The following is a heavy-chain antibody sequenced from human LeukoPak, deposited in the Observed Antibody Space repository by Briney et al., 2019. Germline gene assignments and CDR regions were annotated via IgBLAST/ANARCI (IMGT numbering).Heavy chain of an antibody. CDR3: ARDREVVTAKAQMDV. D-gene: IGHD2-21*02. CDR1: GFTFRNHW. V-gene: IGHV3-7*03. CDR2: IKPDGIDK. J-gene: IGHJ6*04. Sequence: GGSLRLSCVGSGFTFRNHWVNWVRQSPRKGLEWVANIKPDGIDKYYVDSARGRFTISRDNSKNTVFLQMNSLRAEDTAVCYCARDREVVTAKAQMDVWGKGTTVTVSS.